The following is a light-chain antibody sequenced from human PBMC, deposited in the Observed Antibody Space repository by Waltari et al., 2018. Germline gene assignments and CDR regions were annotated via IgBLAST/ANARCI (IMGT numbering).Light chain of an antibody. J-gene: IGLJ2*01. V-gene: IGLV2-14*03. Sequence: QSALTQPASVSGSPGQSITISCTGTSSDVGGYNYVSWYQQHPGKAPKLMIYDVSNRPSGVAKRFPGSQSGNAAALTISGLQAEDEADYYCSSYTSSSTRVFGGGTKLTVL. CDR2: DVS. CDR1: SSDVGGYNY. CDR3: SSYTSSSTRV.